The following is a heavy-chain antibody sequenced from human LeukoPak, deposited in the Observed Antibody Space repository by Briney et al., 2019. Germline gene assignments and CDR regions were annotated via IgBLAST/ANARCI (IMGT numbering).Heavy chain of an antibody. V-gene: IGHV4-34*01. CDR2: INHSGIT. Sequence: SETLSLTCAVYGESFSGYYWSWIRQPPGKGLEWIGEINHSGITNYNPSLKSRVTISVDTSKNQFSLKLSSMTAADTAVYYCARQVGYDYVWGSYRYPLYFDYWGQGTLVTVSS. CDR3: ARQVGYDYVWGSYRYPLYFDY. D-gene: IGHD3-16*02. CDR1: GESFSGYY. J-gene: IGHJ4*02.